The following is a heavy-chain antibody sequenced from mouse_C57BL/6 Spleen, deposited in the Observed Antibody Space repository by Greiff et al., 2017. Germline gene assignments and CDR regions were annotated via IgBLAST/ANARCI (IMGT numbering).Heavy chain of an antibody. CDR2: IDPEDGDT. CDR3: TTWVTTVVGADY. J-gene: IGHJ4*01. Sequence: EVKLQESGAELVRPGASVKLSCTASGFNIKDYYMHWVKQRPEQGLEWIGRIDPEDGDTEYAPKFQGKATMTADTSSNTAYLQLSSLTSEDTAVYYCTTWVTTVVGADYWGQGTSVTVSS. V-gene: IGHV14-1*01. CDR1: GFNIKDYY. D-gene: IGHD1-1*01.